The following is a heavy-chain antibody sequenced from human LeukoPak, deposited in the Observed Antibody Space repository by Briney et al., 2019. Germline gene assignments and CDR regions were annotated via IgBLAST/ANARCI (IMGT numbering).Heavy chain of an antibody. D-gene: IGHD4-11*01. CDR3: ARVNDYSNYDWFDP. J-gene: IGHJ5*02. CDR2: IIPILGIA. V-gene: IGHV1-69*04. Sequence: SVKVSCKAPGGTFSSYAISWVRQAPGQGLEWMGRIIPILGIANYAQKFQGRVTITADKSTSTAYMELSSLRSEDTAVYYCARVNDYSNYDWFDPWGQGTLVTVSS. CDR1: GGTFSSYA.